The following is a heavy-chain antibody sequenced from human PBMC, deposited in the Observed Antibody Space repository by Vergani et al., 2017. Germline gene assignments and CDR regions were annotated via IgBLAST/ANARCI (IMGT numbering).Heavy chain of an antibody. V-gene: IGHV3-30*02. CDR1: GFTVSSNY. CDR3: VHEENSQDPFHS. D-gene: IGHD4-23*01. J-gene: IGHJ4*02. CDR2: IHSDTIQK. Sequence: VQLVESGGGLVQPGGSLRLSCAASGFTVSSNYMSWVRQAPGKGLEWVAFIHSDTIQKFYVDSVEGRFTISRDNFKNTLYLQMTTLRPEDTAIYYCVHEENSQDPFHSWGQGTLVTVSS.